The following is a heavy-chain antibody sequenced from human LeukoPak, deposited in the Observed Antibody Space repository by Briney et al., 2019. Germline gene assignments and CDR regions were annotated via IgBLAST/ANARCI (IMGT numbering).Heavy chain of an antibody. J-gene: IGHJ4*02. D-gene: IGHD3-10*01. V-gene: IGHV1-8*01. CDR3: ARGSGLGGSGSYYSLYYFHY. Sequence: GASVKVSCKASGYTFTSYDINWVRQATGQGLEWMGWMNPNSGNTGYAQKFQGRVTMTRNTSISTAYMELNSLRSEDTAVYYCARGSGLGGSGSYYSLYYFHYWGQGALVTASS. CDR1: GYTFTSYD. CDR2: MNPNSGNT.